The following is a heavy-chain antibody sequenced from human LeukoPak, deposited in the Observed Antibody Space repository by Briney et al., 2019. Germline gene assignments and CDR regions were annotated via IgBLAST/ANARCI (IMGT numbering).Heavy chain of an antibody. V-gene: IGHV1-2*02. J-gene: IGHJ5*02. D-gene: IGHD3-3*01. CDR3: ARDCYDFWSGSANNWFDP. CDR1: GYTFTGYY. CDR2: INPNSGGT. Sequence: ASVKVSCKASGYTFTGYYMHWLRQAPGQGLEWMGWINPNSGGTNYAQKFQGRVTMTRDTSISTAYMELSRLRSDDTAVYYCARDCYDFWSGSANNWFDPWGQGTLVTVSS.